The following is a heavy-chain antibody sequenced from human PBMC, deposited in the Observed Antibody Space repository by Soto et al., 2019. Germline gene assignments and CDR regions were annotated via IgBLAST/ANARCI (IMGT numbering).Heavy chain of an antibody. D-gene: IGHD4-17*01. CDR3: ARYFFDYGDLKDSFLH. Sequence: ASVKVSCKASGYTFTSYAMHWVRQAPGQRLEWMGWINAGNGNTKYSQKFQGRVTMTTDTSTSTAYMELRSLRSDDTAVYYCARYFFDYGDLKDSFLHWVQGTLVTVSS. CDR2: INAGNGNT. V-gene: IGHV1-3*01. CDR1: GYTFTSYA. J-gene: IGHJ4*02.